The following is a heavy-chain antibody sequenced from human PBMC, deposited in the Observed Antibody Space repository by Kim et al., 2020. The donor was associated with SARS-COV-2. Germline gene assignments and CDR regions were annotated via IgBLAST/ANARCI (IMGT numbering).Heavy chain of an antibody. Sequence: PSLKRRVTRSVDTAKNQFSLKLNSVTAADTAVFYCARGGIATTVKDAFDIWGQGTMVNVSS. CDR3: ARGGIATTVKDAFDI. D-gene: IGHD6-13*01. J-gene: IGHJ3*02. V-gene: IGHV4-59*09.